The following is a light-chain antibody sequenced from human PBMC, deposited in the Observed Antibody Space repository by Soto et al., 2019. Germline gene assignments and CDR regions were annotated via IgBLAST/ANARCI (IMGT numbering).Light chain of an antibody. J-gene: IGKJ2*01. Sequence: EVVLTQSPATLSVSPGDRATLSCRASQSVSRNLAWYQQKPGQAPRLLIYGASTRATGVPARFSGSGSATEFTLSISSLQSEDVAVYYCQQYGGWPPVPFGQGTKLGI. CDR1: QSVSRN. V-gene: IGKV3-15*01. CDR3: QQYGGWPPVP. CDR2: GAS.